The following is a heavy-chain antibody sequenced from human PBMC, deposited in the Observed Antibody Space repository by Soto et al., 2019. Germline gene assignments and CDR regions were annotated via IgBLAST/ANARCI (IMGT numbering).Heavy chain of an antibody. CDR2: IYRTGST. J-gene: IGHJ4*02. V-gene: IGHV4-4*02. CDR1: GGSFTSNNW. D-gene: IGHD1-7*01. CDR3: ASRDPGTSVDY. Sequence: SETLSLTCAASGGSFTSNNWWTWVRQPPGQGLEWIGEIYRTGSTNYNPSLKSRVTISLDKSESQFSLKVTSLTAADTAVYYCASRDPGTSVDYWGQGTLVTVSS.